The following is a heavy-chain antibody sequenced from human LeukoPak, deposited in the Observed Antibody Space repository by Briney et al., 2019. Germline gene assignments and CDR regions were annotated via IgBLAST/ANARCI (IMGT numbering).Heavy chain of an antibody. J-gene: IGHJ6*02. V-gene: IGHV3-48*03. CDR3: ARDRKLYSSSWFRTYYYYGMDV. D-gene: IGHD6-13*01. CDR1: GFTFSSYE. Sequence: GGSLTLSCAASGFTFSSYEMNWVRQAPGKGLEWVSYISSSGSTIYYADSVKGRFTISRDNAKNSLYLQMNSLRAEETAVYYCARDRKLYSSSWFRTYYYYGMDVWGQGTTVTVSS. CDR2: ISSSGSTI.